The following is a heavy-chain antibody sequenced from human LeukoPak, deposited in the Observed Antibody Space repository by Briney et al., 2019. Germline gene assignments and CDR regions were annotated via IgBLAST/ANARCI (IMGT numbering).Heavy chain of an antibody. D-gene: IGHD2/OR15-2a*01. CDR2: ISDIGSI. Sequence: SETLSLTCTLSRGSLSSYYWSWIRQPPGTGVEWIAYISDIGSINYNPSLKSRVTISLDTSKNQFSLKLSSVTAADTAVYYCAGHHPRNTVDFWGQGTLVTVSS. CDR1: RGSLSSYY. J-gene: IGHJ4*02. V-gene: IGHV4-59*08. CDR3: AGHHPRNTVDF.